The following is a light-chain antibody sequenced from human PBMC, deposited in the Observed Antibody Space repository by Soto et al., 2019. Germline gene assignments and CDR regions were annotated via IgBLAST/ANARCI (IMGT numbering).Light chain of an antibody. J-gene: IGKJ5*01. Sequence: ETVMTQSPATLSVSPGERATLSSRARQSVSSNLAWYQQKHGQAPRLLIYGASTRATGIPARFSGSGSGTEFTLIISSLQSEDFAVYYCQQYKNWPLFGQGTRLEIK. CDR2: GAS. CDR1: QSVSSN. CDR3: QQYKNWPL. V-gene: IGKV3-15*01.